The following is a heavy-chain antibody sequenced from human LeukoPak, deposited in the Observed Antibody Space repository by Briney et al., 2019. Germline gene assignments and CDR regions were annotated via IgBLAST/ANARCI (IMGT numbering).Heavy chain of an antibody. J-gene: IGHJ6*03. CDR3: ARRGLLGDYYYYYMDV. V-gene: IGHV1-8*01. Sequence: ASVKVSCKASGYTFTSYDINWVRQATGQGLEWMGWMNPNSGNTGYAQKFQGRVTMTRNTSISTAYMELSSLRSEDTAVYYCARRGLLGDYYYYYMDVWGKGTTVTVSS. CDR2: MNPNSGNT. D-gene: IGHD3-16*01. CDR1: GYTFTSYD.